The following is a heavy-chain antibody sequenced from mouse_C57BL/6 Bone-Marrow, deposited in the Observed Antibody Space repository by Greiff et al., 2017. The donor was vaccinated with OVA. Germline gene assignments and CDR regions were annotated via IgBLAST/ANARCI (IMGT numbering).Heavy chain of an antibody. CDR3: ASHYDYADCDY. Sequence: QVQLQQSGPGLVQPSQSLSITCTVSGFSLTSYGVHWVRQSPGKGLEWLGVIWSGGSTDYNAAFISRLSISKDNSKSQVFFKMNSLQADDTAIYYCASHYDYADCDYWGQGTTLTVSS. CDR2: IWSGGST. J-gene: IGHJ2*01. D-gene: IGHD2-4*01. V-gene: IGHV2-2*01. CDR1: GFSLTSYG.